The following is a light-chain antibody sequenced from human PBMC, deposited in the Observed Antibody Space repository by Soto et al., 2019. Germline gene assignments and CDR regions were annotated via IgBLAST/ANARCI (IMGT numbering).Light chain of an antibody. V-gene: IGKV1-5*03. CDR3: QQYNSYSYT. J-gene: IGKJ2*01. CDR2: QAS. Sequence: DIQMTQSPSTLSASVGDRVTITCRARQRISTWLAWYQQKPGKAPKLLLYQASSLQSGVPSRFSGSGSETEFTLTISSMQPDDFATYYCQQYNSYSYTVGQGTKLEIK. CDR1: QRISTW.